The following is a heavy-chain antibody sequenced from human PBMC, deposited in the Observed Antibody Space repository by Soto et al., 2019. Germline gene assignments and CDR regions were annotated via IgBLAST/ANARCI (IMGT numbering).Heavy chain of an antibody. Sequence: GGSLRLSCAASGFPFSHYSMSWVRQAPGKGLEWVSYISSSPSTMLYAQFVEGRFTISRDNAKNSLYLQMNSLRDVDTAVYYCARGRGGNWYFFDYWGQRTLVTVSS. V-gene: IGHV3-48*02. CDR2: ISSSPSTM. D-gene: IGHD1-1*01. J-gene: IGHJ4*02. CDR1: GFPFSHYS. CDR3: ARGRGGNWYFFDY.